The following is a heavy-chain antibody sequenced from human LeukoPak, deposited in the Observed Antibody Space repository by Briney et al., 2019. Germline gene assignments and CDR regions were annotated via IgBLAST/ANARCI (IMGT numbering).Heavy chain of an antibody. CDR3: ARGPQFCSGGSCIGYYFDY. D-gene: IGHD2-15*01. J-gene: IGHJ4*02. CDR1: GFTFSRYS. V-gene: IGHV3-21*01. Sequence: KSGGSLRLSCAASGFTFSRYSMNWVRQPPGKGLEWVSSISASGSHIYYADSVKGRFSISRDSARNSVYVQMSSLRAEDTAVYYCARGPQFCSGGSCIGYYFDYWGQGALVTVSS. CDR2: ISASGSHI.